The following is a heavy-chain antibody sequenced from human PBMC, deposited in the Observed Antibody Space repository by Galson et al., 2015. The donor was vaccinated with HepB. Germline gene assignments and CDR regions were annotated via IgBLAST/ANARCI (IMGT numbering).Heavy chain of an antibody. J-gene: IGHJ4*02. CDR1: GGSFRGYY. D-gene: IGHD5-18*01. Sequence: LSLTCAVYGGSFRGYYWSWIRQPPGKGLEWIGEINHSGSTNYNPSLKSRVTISVDTSKNQFSLKLSSVTAADTAVYYCARARGYSAREVGYWGQGTLVTVSS. CDR2: INHSGST. CDR3: ARARGYSAREVGY. V-gene: IGHV4-34*01.